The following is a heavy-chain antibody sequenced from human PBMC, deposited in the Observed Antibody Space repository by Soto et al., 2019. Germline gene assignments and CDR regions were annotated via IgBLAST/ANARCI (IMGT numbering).Heavy chain of an antibody. CDR3: VPLCRYCITSTPS. CDR1: GFTFSTYA. Sequence: EVQLLESGGGLVQPGGSLRLSCAASGFTFSTYAMSWVRQAPRKGLEWVSAISGNGGDYTYYADSVKGRSTISRGNSKNSLYVQMNSLRAEDTAVYYCVPLCRYCITSTPSWGPGTLVTVSS. CDR2: ISGNGGDYT. V-gene: IGHV3-23*01. D-gene: IGHD3-10*01. J-gene: IGHJ4*02.